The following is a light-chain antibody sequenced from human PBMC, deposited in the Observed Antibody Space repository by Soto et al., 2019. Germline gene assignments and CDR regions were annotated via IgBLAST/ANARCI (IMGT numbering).Light chain of an antibody. CDR1: SSDVGGYNS. CDR3: SSYTSSSLLV. CDR2: DVS. V-gene: IGLV2-14*01. Sequence: QSALTQPASVSGSPGQSITISCTGTSSDVGGYNSVSWYQQHPGKAPKLMIYDVSHRPSGVSDRFSGSKSGNTAALTISGLQAEGEADYYCSSYTSSSLLVFGGGTQLTVL. J-gene: IGLJ2*01.